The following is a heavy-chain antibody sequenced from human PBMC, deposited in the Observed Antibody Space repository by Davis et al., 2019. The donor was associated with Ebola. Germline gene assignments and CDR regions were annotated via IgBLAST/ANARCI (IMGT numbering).Heavy chain of an antibody. CDR1: GFSFSNYA. D-gene: IGHD3-3*01. CDR3: ARAVFHEVLDY. J-gene: IGHJ4*02. CDR2: TSHDGSTT. V-gene: IGHV3-30*04. Sequence: GESLKISCAASGFSFSNYAMHWVRQAPDKGLEWVAVTSHDGSTTYYEDSVKGRFTISRDNSENTLYLQMNSLTADDTAVYYCARAVFHEVLDYWGQGTPVTVSS.